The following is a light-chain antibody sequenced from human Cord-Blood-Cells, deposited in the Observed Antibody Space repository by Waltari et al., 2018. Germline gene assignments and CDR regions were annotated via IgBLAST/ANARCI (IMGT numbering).Light chain of an antibody. V-gene: IGKV1-39*01. CDR2: AAS. J-gene: IGKJ1*01. Sequence: DIPLTQSLSSPSASVGDRVTLTCRPSQSISSYVNCYQQKPGKAPKPLIYAASRLQRGAPSRFSASGTGTNFTLNISSLQPEDFATNYCQQSYITPWTFGQGTKVEIK. CDR3: QQSYITPWT. CDR1: QSISSY.